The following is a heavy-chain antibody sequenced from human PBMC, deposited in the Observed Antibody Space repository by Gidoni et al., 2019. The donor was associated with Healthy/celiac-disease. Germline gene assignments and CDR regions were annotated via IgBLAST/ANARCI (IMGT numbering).Heavy chain of an antibody. CDR1: GFTFSSYS. V-gene: IGHV3-21*01. Sequence: EVQLVESGGGLVKPGGSLSLSCAASGFTFSSYSMNWVRQAPGKGLECVSSISSSSSYIYYADSVKVRFTISRDNAKNSLYLQMNSLRAEDTAVYYCARAIQEMATITGFGYWGQGTLVTVSS. CDR2: ISSSSSYI. J-gene: IGHJ4*02. D-gene: IGHD5-12*01. CDR3: ARAIQEMATITGFGY.